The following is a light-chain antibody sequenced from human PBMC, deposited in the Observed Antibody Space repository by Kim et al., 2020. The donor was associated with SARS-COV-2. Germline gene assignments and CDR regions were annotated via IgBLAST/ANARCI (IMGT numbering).Light chain of an antibody. Sequence: SYELTQPPSVSVSPGQTASITCSGVDLGDKYVSWYQQKPGQSPVLVIYQDTNRPSGIPERFSGSNSGNTATLTISGTQAMDEADYYCQAWSSSVVFGGGTQLTVL. CDR2: QDT. CDR1: DLGDKY. V-gene: IGLV3-1*01. CDR3: QAWSSSVV. J-gene: IGLJ3*02.